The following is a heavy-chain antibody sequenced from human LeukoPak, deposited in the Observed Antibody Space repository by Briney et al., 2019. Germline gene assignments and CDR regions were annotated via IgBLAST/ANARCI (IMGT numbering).Heavy chain of an antibody. CDR1: GGSISSDNW. CDR2: IYHHGNT. Sequence: SETLSLTCAVSGGSISSDNWWSWVRQPPGKGLGWIGEIYHHGNTNYSPSLKSRVTISVDTSKKHFSLKLTSVTAADTAVYYCTRLGPPDYGGGNWFDPWGQGILVTVSS. D-gene: IGHD4-23*01. J-gene: IGHJ5*02. V-gene: IGHV4-4*02. CDR3: TRLGPPDYGGGNWFDP.